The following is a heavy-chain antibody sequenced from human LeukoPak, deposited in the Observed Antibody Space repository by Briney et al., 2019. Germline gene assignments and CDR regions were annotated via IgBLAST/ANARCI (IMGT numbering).Heavy chain of an antibody. CDR2: IWYDGSNK. J-gene: IGHJ3*02. CDR1: GFTFSSYG. Sequence: GRSLRLSCAASGFTFSSYGMHWVRQAPGKGLEWVAVIWYDGSNKYYADSVKGRFTIPRDNSKNTLYLQMNSLRAEDTAVYYCARDHARGSGQLGAFDIWGQGTMVTVSS. V-gene: IGHV3-30*19. D-gene: IGHD3-10*01. CDR3: ARDHARGSGQLGAFDI.